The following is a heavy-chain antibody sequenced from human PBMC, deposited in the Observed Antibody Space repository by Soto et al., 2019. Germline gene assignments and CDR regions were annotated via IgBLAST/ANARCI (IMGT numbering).Heavy chain of an antibody. V-gene: IGHV1-69*13. D-gene: IGHD4-17*01. CDR2: IIPIFGTA. Sequence: SVKVSCKSSGCTFSSYAISWVRQAPGQGLEWMGGIIPIFGTANYAQKFQGRVTITADESTSTAYMELSSLRSEDTAVYYCAREYRATVTTSVYFDYWGQGTLVTVSS. CDR3: AREYRATVTTSVYFDY. CDR1: GCTFSSYA. J-gene: IGHJ4*02.